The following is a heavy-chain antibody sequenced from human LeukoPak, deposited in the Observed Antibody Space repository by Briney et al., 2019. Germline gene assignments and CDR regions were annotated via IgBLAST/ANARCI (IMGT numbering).Heavy chain of an antibody. D-gene: IGHD4-11*01. CDR3: ARDLSDNYTIDY. CDR2: ISGSGDT. Sequence: GGSLRLSCAASGFTFVGNAVTWVRQAPGKGLEWVSTISGSGDTYYADSVKGRFTISRDNAKNSLYLQMNSLRAEDTALYYCARDLSDNYTIDYWGQGTLVTVSS. V-gene: IGHV3-23*01. CDR1: GFTFVGNA. J-gene: IGHJ4*02.